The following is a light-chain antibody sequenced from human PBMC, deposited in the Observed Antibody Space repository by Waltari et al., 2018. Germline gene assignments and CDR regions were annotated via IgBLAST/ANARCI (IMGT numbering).Light chain of an antibody. CDR3: QHYVTLPAT. J-gene: IGKJ1*01. V-gene: IGKV3-20*01. Sequence: EIVLTQSPGTLSLSPGERATLSCMTSQSLSRPLAWYQQKPGQAPRLLIYDASRRATGIPDRFIGSGSGTDFSLTISRLEPEDFAVYYCQHYVTLPATFGQGTRVELK. CDR2: DAS. CDR1: QSLSRP.